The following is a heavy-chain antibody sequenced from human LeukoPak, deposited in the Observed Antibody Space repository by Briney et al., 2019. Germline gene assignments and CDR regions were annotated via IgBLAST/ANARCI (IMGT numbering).Heavy chain of an antibody. J-gene: IGHJ4*02. CDR2: INQHGSDK. Sequence: PGGSLRLSCAASGFTFGNYWMSWVRQAPGKGLEWVANINQHGSDKFYVDSVKGRFTISRDNAKNSLSLQMNSLRGEDTGVYYCATYLQSGPIDSWGQGTLVTVSS. CDR3: ATYLQSGPIDS. V-gene: IGHV3-7*01. D-gene: IGHD2/OR15-2a*01. CDR1: GFTFGNYW.